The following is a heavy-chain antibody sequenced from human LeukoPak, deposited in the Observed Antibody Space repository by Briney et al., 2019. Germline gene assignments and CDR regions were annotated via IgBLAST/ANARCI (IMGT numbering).Heavy chain of an antibody. CDR2: TFYRSRWYN. Sequence: SQTLSLTCAISGDSVSSNSAAWNWIRQSPSRGLEWLGRTFYRSRWYNDYATSVRSRINITPDTSNNQFSQQLNSVTPEDTAVYYCARAPHAVAGTVYFDYWDQGTLVTVSS. CDR1: GDSVSSNSAA. CDR3: ARAPHAVAGTVYFDY. D-gene: IGHD6-19*01. V-gene: IGHV6-1*01. J-gene: IGHJ4*02.